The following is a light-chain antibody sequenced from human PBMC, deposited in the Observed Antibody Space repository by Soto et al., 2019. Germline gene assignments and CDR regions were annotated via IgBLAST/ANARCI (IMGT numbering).Light chain of an antibody. Sequence: EIVLTQSPANLSLSPGERATLSCRASQSVSSYLAWYKQKPGQAPRLLIYDASNWATGIPARFSGSGSGTDFTLTISSLEPEDLAVYYCQQRSNWPITFGQGTRLEIK. CDR1: QSVSSY. J-gene: IGKJ5*01. CDR2: DAS. V-gene: IGKV3-11*01. CDR3: QQRSNWPIT.